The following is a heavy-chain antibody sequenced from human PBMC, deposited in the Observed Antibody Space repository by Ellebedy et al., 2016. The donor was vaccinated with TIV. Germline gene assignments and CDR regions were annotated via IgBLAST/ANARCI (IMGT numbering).Heavy chain of an antibody. CDR3: TTNWGYGSGSPVP. CDR1: GFTFSKAW. D-gene: IGHD3-10*01. Sequence: GGSLRLXXAASGFTFSKAWMSWVRQAPGKGLEWVGRITSKTDGVTTDYAAPVKGRFTISRDDSKNTLYLQMNSLKTEDTAVYYCTTNWGYGSGSPVPWGQGTLVTVSS. CDR2: ITSKTDGVTT. V-gene: IGHV3-15*01. J-gene: IGHJ5*02.